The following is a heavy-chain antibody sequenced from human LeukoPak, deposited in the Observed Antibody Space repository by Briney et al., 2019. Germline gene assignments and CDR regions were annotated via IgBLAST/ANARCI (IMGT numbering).Heavy chain of an antibody. CDR3: ARVPRSYYYYYMDV. V-gene: IGHV4-59*01. CDR1: GGSISGYH. CDR2: IYYSGGS. J-gene: IGHJ6*03. Sequence: SETLSLTCNVSGGSISGYHWSWIRQPPGKGLEWLGYIYYSGGSNYNPSLKSRVTISADTSKNQFSLKLSSVTAADTAVYYCARVPRSYYYYYMDVWGKGTTVTVSS.